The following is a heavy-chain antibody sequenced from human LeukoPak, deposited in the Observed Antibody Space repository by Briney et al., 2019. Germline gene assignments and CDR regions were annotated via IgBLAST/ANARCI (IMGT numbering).Heavy chain of an antibody. CDR1: GFTFHNFG. CDR2: IQYDGNNK. D-gene: IGHD4-11*01. V-gene: IGHV3-30*19. J-gene: IGHJ4*02. Sequence: GGSLRLSCAASGFTFHNFGMHWVRQAPGQGLEWLTFIQYDGNNKNYADSVKGRFTISRDNSKNTLYLQLNSLRTEDTAVYYCARDYYNNYDVGFWGQGTLVTVSS. CDR3: ARDYYNNYDVGF.